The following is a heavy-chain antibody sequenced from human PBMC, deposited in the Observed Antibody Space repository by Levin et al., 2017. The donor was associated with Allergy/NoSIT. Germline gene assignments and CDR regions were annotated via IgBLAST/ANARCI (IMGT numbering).Heavy chain of an antibody. CDR2: IFYSGST. CDR3: ARVKTVTRLDH. D-gene: IGHD4-17*01. V-gene: IGHV4-59*11. CDR1: GTSINSHY. J-gene: IGHJ5*02. Sequence: SQTLSLTCTVSGTSINSHYWTWVRQPPGKGLEWIGIIFYSGSTNYNPSLKSRVTISVDTSKNEFSLKLGSVTAADTAIYYCARVKTVTRLDHWGQGALVTVSS.